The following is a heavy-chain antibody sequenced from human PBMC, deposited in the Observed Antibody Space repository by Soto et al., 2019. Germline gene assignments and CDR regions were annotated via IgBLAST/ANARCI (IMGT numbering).Heavy chain of an antibody. J-gene: IGHJ4*02. V-gene: IGHV3-21*01. D-gene: IGHD2-2*01. CDR1: GFTFSSYS. Sequence: GGSLRLSCAASGFTFSSYSMNWVRQAPGKGLEWVSSISSSSSYIYYADSVKGRFTISRDNAKNSLYLQMNSLRAEDTAVYYCASGWDIVVPPAPGYFDYWGQGTLVTVSS. CDR3: ASGWDIVVPPAPGYFDY. CDR2: ISSSSSYI.